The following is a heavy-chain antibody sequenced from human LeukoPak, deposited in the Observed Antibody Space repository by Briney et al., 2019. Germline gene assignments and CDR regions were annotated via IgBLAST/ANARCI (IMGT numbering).Heavy chain of an antibody. CDR3: ARDLVLSVSEYYFDY. CDR1: GGSISSYY. V-gene: IGHV4-4*07. J-gene: IGHJ4*02. D-gene: IGHD2-8*02. Sequence: PSETLSLTCTVSGGSISSYYWSWIRQPAGKGLEWIGRIYTSGSTNYNPSLKSRVTMSVDTSKNQFSLKLSSVTAADTAVYYCARDLVLSVSEYYFDYWSQGTPVTVSS. CDR2: IYTSGST.